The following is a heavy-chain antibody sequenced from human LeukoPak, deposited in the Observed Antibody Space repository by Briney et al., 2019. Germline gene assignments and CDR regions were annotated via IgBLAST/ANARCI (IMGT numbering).Heavy chain of an antibody. J-gene: IGHJ4*02. Sequence: GGSLRLSCAASGFTFDDYATHWVRQAPGKGLEWVSGISWNSGSIGYADSVKGRFTISRDNAKNSVYLQMNSLRAEDTALYYCAKDMSTGWYRWNYFDYWGQGTLVTVSS. CDR2: ISWNSGSI. D-gene: IGHD6-19*01. CDR3: AKDMSTGWYRWNYFDY. V-gene: IGHV3-9*01. CDR1: GFTFDDYA.